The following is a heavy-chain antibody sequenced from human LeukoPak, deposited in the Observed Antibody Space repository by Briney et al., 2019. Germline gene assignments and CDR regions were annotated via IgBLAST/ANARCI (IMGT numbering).Heavy chain of an antibody. J-gene: IGHJ4*02. CDR3: AREGHSSSPAASYYFDY. CDR2: ISYDGSNK. V-gene: IGHV3-30*03. CDR1: GFTFSSYG. Sequence: GGSLRLSCAASGFTFSSYGMHWVRQAPGKGLEWVAVISYDGSNKYYADSVKGRFTISRDNSKNTLYLQMNSLRAEDTAVYYCAREGHSSSPAASYYFDYWGQGTLVTVSS. D-gene: IGHD6-6*01.